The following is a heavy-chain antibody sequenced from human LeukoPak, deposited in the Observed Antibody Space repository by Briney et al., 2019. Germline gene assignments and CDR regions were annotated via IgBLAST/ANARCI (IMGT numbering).Heavy chain of an antibody. J-gene: IGHJ5*02. Sequence: ASVKVSCKASGYTFTGYYMHWVRQAPGQGLEWMGWINPNSGGTNHAQKFQGRVTMTRDTSISTAYMELSRLRSDDTAVYYCARDLSSSNANWFDPWGQGTLVTVSS. V-gene: IGHV1-2*02. CDR2: INPNSGGT. CDR3: ARDLSSSNANWFDP. D-gene: IGHD6-13*01. CDR1: GYTFTGYY.